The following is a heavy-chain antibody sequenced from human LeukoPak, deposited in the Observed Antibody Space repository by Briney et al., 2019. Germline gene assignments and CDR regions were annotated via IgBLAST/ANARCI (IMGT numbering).Heavy chain of an antibody. CDR3: ARDMGAPDYGSYSVDY. D-gene: IGHD4-23*01. CDR2: IHYSGSA. V-gene: IGHV4-61*01. CDR1: GGSLSSGSYY. J-gene: IGHJ4*02. Sequence: PSETLSLTCTVSGGSLSSGSYYWSWIRQPPGGGMEWIAYIHYSGSAAYNPSLKSRVTISRDMSTNQFSLKMTSVTAADTAVYFCARDMGAPDYGSYSVDYWGQGTLVTVSS.